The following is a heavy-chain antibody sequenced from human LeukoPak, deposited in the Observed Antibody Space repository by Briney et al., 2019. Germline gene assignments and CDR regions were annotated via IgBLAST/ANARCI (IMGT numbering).Heavy chain of an antibody. J-gene: IGHJ4*02. V-gene: IGHV4-4*07. CDR2: IYTSGST. Sequence: SETLSLTCTVSGGSISSYYWSWIRQPAGKGLEWIGRIYTSGSTNYNPSLKSRVTMSVDTSKNQFSLKLSSVTAADTAVYYCAGEVEGAASPHFDYWGQGTLVTVSS. D-gene: IGHD6-13*01. CDR3: AGEVEGAASPHFDY. CDR1: GGSISSYY.